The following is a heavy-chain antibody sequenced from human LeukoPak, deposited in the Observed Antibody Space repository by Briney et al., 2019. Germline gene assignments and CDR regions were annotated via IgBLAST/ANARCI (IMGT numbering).Heavy chain of an antibody. CDR3: PRRYTYMSFAS. D-gene: IGHD1-14*01. CDR2: IYPGDSDT. Sequence: VGSLKISCKGSGYSFTSYWIGWVRQMPGKGLEWIGIIYPGDSDTRYSPSFQGQVTISADKSISTAYLQWPSLKASCTALSPGPRRYTYMSFASRGQRILATVSS. V-gene: IGHV5-51*01. CDR1: GYSFTSYW. J-gene: IGHJ4*02.